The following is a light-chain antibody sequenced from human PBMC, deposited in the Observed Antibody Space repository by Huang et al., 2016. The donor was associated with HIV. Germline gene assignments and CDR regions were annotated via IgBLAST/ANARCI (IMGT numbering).Light chain of an antibody. CDR1: QSVLDSSNSNHY. CDR3: HQYYDTPLT. J-gene: IGKJ3*01. CDR2: WAA. V-gene: IGKV4-1*01. Sequence: DIVMTQSPDSMAVSLGGRATINCMSSQSVLDSSNSNHYVALYQQRTGQPPKVLIYWAANRDSGVPDRFRGPGSVTDCPLTISSLQAEDVAVYFCHQYYDTPLTFGPGTKVDIK.